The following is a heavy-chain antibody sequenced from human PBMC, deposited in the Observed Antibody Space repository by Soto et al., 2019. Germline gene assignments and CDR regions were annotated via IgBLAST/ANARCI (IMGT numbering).Heavy chain of an antibody. CDR1: GFTFSSYA. J-gene: IGHJ1*01. Sequence: GGSLRLSCAASGFTFSSYAMNWVRQAPGKGLEWVSGISSSGDSTYYADSVKGRFTISRDNSKNTLYLQMNSLRAEDTAVYYCAKDNIRVRGTRGVEYFQHWGLGTLVTVSS. CDR3: AKDNIRVRGTRGVEYFQH. CDR2: ISSSGDST. V-gene: IGHV3-23*01. D-gene: IGHD3-3*02.